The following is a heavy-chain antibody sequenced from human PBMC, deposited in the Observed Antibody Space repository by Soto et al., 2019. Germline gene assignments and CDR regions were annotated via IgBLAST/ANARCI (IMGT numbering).Heavy chain of an antibody. J-gene: IGHJ5*02. D-gene: IGHD6-19*01. CDR1: GGTVSSYA. CDR3: ARTTSSGWYEFNWFDP. V-gene: IGHV1-69*01. CDR2: IIPIFGTA. Sequence: QVQLVQSEAEVKKPGSSVKVSCKASGGTVSSYAISWVRQAPGQGLEWMGGIIPIFGTANYAQKFQGRVTITADESTSTAYMELSSLRSEDTAVYYCARTTSSGWYEFNWFDPWGQGTLVTVSS.